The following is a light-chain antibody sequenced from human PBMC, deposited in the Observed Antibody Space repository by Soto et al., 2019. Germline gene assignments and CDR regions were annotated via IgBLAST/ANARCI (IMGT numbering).Light chain of an antibody. CDR3: VLYMGSGIGV. J-gene: IGLJ3*02. Sequence: QTVVTQEPSLSVSPGGTVTLTCGLSSGSVSTNNSPSWYQQTPGQAPRTLIYTTNTRSSGVPDRFSGSILGNKAALTITGAQADDECDYHCVLYMGSGIGVFGGGTQLTVL. CDR2: TTN. CDR1: SGSVSTNNS. V-gene: IGLV8-61*01.